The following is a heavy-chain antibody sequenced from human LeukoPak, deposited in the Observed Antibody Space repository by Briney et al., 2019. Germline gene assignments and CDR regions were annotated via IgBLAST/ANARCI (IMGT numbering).Heavy chain of an antibody. CDR1: GYTFTGYY. CDR2: INPNSGGT. J-gene: IGHJ5*02. Sequence: ASVKVSCKASGYTFTGYYMHWARQAPGQGLEWMGWINPNSGGTNYAQKFQGRFTMTRDTSISTAYMELSRLRSDDTAVYYCARVGDYDFWSGYYTNWFDPWGQGTLVTVSS. CDR3: ARVGDYDFWSGYYTNWFDP. V-gene: IGHV1-2*02. D-gene: IGHD3-3*01.